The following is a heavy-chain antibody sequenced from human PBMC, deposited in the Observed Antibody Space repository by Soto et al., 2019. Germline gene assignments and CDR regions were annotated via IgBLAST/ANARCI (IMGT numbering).Heavy chain of an antibody. D-gene: IGHD2-15*01. CDR2: ISDSGST. J-gene: IGHJ6*03. CDR3: AKGGEGYCSGTSCLYHMDA. Sequence: EVQLLESGGGLVQPGGSRRLSCAASGFTFSSYAMSWVRQAPGKGLEWVSTISDSGSTYYADSVKGRFTISRDISKDMLYVQRSSLGAEDTAVYYCAKGGEGYCSGTSCLYHMDAWGKGTTVTVSS. V-gene: IGHV3-23*01. CDR1: GFTFSSYA.